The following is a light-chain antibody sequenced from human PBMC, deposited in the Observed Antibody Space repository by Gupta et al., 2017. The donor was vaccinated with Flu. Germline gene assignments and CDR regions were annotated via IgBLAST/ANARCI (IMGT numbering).Light chain of an antibody. V-gene: IGLV1-47*01. Sequence: QSVLTQPPSASGTPGQRVTISCSGSSSNIGSNYVYWYQQLAGTAPKLLIYGNNQRPSGVPDRISGSKSGTSASLAISGLRPEDEADYYCAAWDDSLSGWVFGGGTQLTVL. CDR3: AAWDDSLSGWV. J-gene: IGLJ3*02. CDR1: SSNIGSNY. CDR2: GNN.